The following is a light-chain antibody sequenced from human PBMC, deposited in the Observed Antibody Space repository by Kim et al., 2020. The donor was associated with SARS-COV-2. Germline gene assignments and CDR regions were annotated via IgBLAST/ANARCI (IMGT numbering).Light chain of an antibody. CDR3: QQRSNWPLT. V-gene: IGKV3-11*01. CDR1: QSVSSY. Sequence: EIVLTQSPATLSLSPGERASLSCRASQSVSSYLAWYQQKPGQAPRLLLYDAYNRATGIPARFRGSGSGTDFTLTISSLEPEDFAVYYCQQRSNWPLTFGGWTKLEI. J-gene: IGKJ4*01. CDR2: DAY.